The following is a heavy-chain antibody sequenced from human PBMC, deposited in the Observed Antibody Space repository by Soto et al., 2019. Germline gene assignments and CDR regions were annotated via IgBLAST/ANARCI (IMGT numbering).Heavy chain of an antibody. V-gene: IGHV4-34*01. D-gene: IGHD6-13*01. CDR2: INHSGST. CDR1: GGSFSGYF. J-gene: IGHJ4*02. CDR3: ARGRGSGTNY. Sequence: QVQLQQWGAGLLKPSETLSLTCAVSGGSFSGYFWNWIRQSPEKGLEWIGDINHSGSTNYNPSLKSRVTISLDTSKNQFSLKLSSVTAADTAMHYCARGRGSGTNYWGQGTLVTVSS.